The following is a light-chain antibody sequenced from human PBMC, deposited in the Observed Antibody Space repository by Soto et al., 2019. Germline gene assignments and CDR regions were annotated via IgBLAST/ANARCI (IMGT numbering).Light chain of an antibody. CDR2: DVS. Sequence: QSALTQPPSVSRSPGQSVTISCTGTSSDVGAYNFVSWYQQYPGKAPKLIIFDVSARPSGVPDRFSGSKSGNTASLTISGRQADDEADYYCCSYAGTYSPVLGGGTKLTVL. J-gene: IGLJ2*01. V-gene: IGLV2-11*01. CDR3: CSYAGTYSPV. CDR1: SSDVGAYNF.